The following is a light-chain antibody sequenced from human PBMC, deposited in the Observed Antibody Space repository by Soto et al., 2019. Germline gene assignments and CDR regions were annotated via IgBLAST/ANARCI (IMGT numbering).Light chain of an antibody. CDR3: QQYNRYWYP. Sequence: DIQMTQSPSTLSASVGDRVTITCRASQSISSWLAWYQQKPGKAPKLLIYDASSLESGVPSRFSGSGSGTEFTLTISSLQPDDFATYYCQQYNRYWYPFGHGTQRESK. V-gene: IGKV1-5*01. J-gene: IGKJ2*01. CDR2: DAS. CDR1: QSISSW.